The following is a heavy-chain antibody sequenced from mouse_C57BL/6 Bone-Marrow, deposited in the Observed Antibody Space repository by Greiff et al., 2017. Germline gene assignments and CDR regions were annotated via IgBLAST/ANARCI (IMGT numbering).Heavy chain of an antibody. J-gene: IGHJ4*01. CDR2: IDPENGDT. Sequence: VQLQQSGAELVRPGASVKLSCTASGFNIKDDYMHWVKQRPEQGLEWIGWIDPENGDTEYASKFQGKATITADTSSNTAYLQLSSLTSEDTAVYYCTTRYGSTSYARDYWGQGTSVTVSS. CDR1: GFNIKDDY. CDR3: TTRYGSTSYARDY. D-gene: IGHD1-1*01. V-gene: IGHV14-4*01.